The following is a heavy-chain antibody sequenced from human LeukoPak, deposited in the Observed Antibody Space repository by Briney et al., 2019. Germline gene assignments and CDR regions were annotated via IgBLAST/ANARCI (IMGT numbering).Heavy chain of an antibody. Sequence: KPSETLSLTCTVSGDSISYYYWSWIRQPPGKGLEWVGYISNSGSINFNPSLKSRVTISLDTSKTQFSLRLSSVTAADTAVYYCARDSRSSSWPFYYGIDVWGKGTTVTVSS. CDR3: ARDSRSSSWPFYYGIDV. J-gene: IGHJ6*04. V-gene: IGHV4-59*01. D-gene: IGHD6-13*01. CDR2: ISNSGSI. CDR1: GDSISYYY.